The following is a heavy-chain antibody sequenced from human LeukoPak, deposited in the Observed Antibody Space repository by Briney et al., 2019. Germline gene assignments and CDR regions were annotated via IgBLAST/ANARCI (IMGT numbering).Heavy chain of an antibody. CDR3: ARMVGAARPDYYYYYYMDV. J-gene: IGHJ6*03. Sequence: SETLSLTCTVSGGSISSSSYYWGWIRQPPGKGLEWIGRIYTSGSTNYNPSLKSRVTISVDTSKNQFSLKLSSVTAADTAVYYCARMVGAARPDYYYYYYMDVWGKGTTVTVSS. CDR1: GGSISSSSYY. CDR2: IYTSGST. V-gene: IGHV4-61*02. D-gene: IGHD6-6*01.